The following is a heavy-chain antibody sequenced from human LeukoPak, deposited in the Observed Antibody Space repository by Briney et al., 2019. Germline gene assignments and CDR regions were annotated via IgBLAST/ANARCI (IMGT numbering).Heavy chain of an antibody. CDR3: ATGYYDSSGYYPKH. J-gene: IGHJ1*01. D-gene: IGHD3-22*01. CDR2: FDPEDGET. CDR1: GYTLTELS. Sequence: ASVKVPCKVSGYTLTELSMHWVRQAPGKGLEWMGGFDPEDGETIYAQKFQGRVTMTEDTSTDTAYMELSSLRSEDTAVYYCATGYYDSSGYYPKHWGQGTLVTVSS. V-gene: IGHV1-24*01.